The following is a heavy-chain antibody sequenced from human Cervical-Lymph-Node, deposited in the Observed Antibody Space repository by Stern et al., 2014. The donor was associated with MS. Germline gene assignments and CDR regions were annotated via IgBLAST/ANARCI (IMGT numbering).Heavy chain of an antibody. CDR3: AKGGSGSYLD. Sequence: VQLVQSGGGVVQPGRSLRLSCVASGFVFRNYAAHWVRQPPGKGLAWVALVSFEGRDKYYTDSVKGRFTVSRDNSKNTLYLEMNSLRPEDTAVYYCAKGGSGSYLDWGQGSLVTVSS. V-gene: IGHV3-30*18. J-gene: IGHJ4*02. CDR2: VSFEGRDK. CDR1: GFVFRNYA. D-gene: IGHD1-26*01.